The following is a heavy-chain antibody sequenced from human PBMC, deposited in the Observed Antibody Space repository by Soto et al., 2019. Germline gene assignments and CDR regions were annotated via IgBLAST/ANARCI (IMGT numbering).Heavy chain of an antibody. CDR3: SKGEMSTIGNSLDP. CDR1: GFNTRFYS. V-gene: IGHV3-23*01. J-gene: IGHJ5*02. Sequence: QPVGSLRLSCTAYGFNTRFYSMSCVRQTPGKGLEWVAALSRSGGATYYADSVRGRFTISRDASKDTLFLQMSNLRAEDTALYYCSKGEMSTIGNSLDPWGQGTLVTVFS. D-gene: IGHD1-7*01. CDR2: LSRSGGAT.